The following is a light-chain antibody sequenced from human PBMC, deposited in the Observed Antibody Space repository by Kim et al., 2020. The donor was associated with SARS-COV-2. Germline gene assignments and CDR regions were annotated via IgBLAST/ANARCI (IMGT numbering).Light chain of an antibody. V-gene: IGKV1-12*01. J-gene: IGKJ4*01. CDR3: QQTNSFPLT. CDR2: AAS. Sequence: ASVGDRVTITCRASQGLNNWLAWYQLKPGKAPKLLIYAASGLQVGVPSRFSGNGFGTHFTLTILSLQPEDFATYYCQQTNSFPLTFGGGTKVEIK. CDR1: QGLNNW.